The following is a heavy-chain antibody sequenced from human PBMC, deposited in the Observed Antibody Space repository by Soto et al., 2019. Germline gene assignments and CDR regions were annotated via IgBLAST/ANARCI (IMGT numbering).Heavy chain of an antibody. CDR1: AFTFTNDA. CDR2: ISGSGGST. V-gene: IGHV3-23*01. D-gene: IGHD6-13*01. J-gene: IGHJ5*02. CDR3: AKRGHSTSWYWFEP. Sequence: EVQLLESGGGLVQPGGSLRLSCAASAFTFTNDAMSWVRQAPGKGLEWVSSISGSGGSTYYADPVQGRFTISRDNSNNTLYLQMDSLRAEDTAVYFCAKRGHSTSWYWFEPWGQGTQVSVSS.